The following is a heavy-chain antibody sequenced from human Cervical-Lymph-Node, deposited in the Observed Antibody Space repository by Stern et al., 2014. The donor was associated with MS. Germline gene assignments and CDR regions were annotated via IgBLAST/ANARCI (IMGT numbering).Heavy chain of an antibody. V-gene: IGHV5-51*01. J-gene: IGHJ4*02. D-gene: IGHD4-23*01. CDR1: GYSFTNYW. CDR3: ATPYGGNPFDF. Sequence: VQLVQSGAEVKKAGESLKISCKGFGYSFTNYWIGWVRQMPGKGLEWMGFFYPVASNTRSSPFLQGQVTITVDKAISTPYREWSSLKASYTAMYYCATPYGGNPFDFGGQGTLVIVSS. CDR2: FYPVASNT.